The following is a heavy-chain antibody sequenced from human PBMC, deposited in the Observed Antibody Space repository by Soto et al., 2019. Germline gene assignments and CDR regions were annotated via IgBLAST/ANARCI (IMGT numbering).Heavy chain of an antibody. Sequence: SETLSLTCTVSGGSISSSYWSWLRQPPGKGLEWIGYMYYSGSTNYNPSLKSRVTISVDTSKNQFSLKLSSVTAADTAVYYCARRYGNCFDYWGQGTLVTVSS. J-gene: IGHJ4*02. V-gene: IGHV4-59*08. CDR1: GGSISSSY. CDR2: MYYSGST. CDR3: ARRYGNCFDY. D-gene: IGHD1-1*01.